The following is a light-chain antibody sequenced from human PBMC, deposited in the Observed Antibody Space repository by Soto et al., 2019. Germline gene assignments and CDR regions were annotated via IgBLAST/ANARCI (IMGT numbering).Light chain of an antibody. V-gene: IGLV2-23*01. CDR3: CSYAGNSTHVV. J-gene: IGLJ2*01. Sequence: QSALTQPASVSGSPGQSITISCTGTSSDVGAYNLVSWYQQHPGKAPKLMIYEGSKRPSGVSTRFSGSKSGNTASLTISGLQTEDEADYYCCSYAGNSTHVVFGGGTKVTVL. CDR1: SSDVGAYNL. CDR2: EGS.